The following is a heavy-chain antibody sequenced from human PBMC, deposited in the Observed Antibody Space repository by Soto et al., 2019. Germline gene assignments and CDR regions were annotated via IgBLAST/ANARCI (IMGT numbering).Heavy chain of an antibody. CDR2: IIPIFGTA. J-gene: IGHJ6*02. V-gene: IGHV1-69*13. CDR1: GGTFSSYA. D-gene: IGHD4-17*01. Sequence: SVKVSCKASGGTFSSYAISWVRQAPGQGLEWMGGIIPIFGTANYAQKFQGRVTITADESTSTAYMELSSLRSEDTAVYYCARARGIYGDYVFYYGMVVWGQGTTVTVSS. CDR3: ARARGIYGDYVFYYGMVV.